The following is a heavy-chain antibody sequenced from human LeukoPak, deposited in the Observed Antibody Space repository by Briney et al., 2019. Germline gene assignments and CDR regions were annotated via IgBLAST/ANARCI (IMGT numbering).Heavy chain of an antibody. J-gene: IGHJ6*03. D-gene: IGHD6-19*01. CDR2: INHSGST. CDR3: ARYDSSGSYYYYYYYMDV. Sequence: SETLSLTCAVYGVSFSGYYWSWIRQPPGKGLEWIGEINHSGSTNYNPSLKSRVTISVDTSKNQFSLKLSSVTAADTAVYYCARYDSSGSYYYYYYYMDVWGKGTTVTVSS. V-gene: IGHV4-34*01. CDR1: GVSFSGYY.